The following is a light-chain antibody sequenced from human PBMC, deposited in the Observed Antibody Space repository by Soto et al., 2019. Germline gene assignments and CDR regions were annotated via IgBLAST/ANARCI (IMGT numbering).Light chain of an antibody. V-gene: IGKV3-20*01. CDR3: QHYNSYSEA. J-gene: IGKJ1*01. CDR2: GAS. CDR1: QSVNSRY. Sequence: EIVLTQSPGTLSLSPGERATLSCRASQSVNSRYLAWYQQKAGQAPRLLIYGASSRATGIPDRFSGSGSGTDFTLTISSLQPDDFATYYCQHYNSYSEAFGQGTKVDIK.